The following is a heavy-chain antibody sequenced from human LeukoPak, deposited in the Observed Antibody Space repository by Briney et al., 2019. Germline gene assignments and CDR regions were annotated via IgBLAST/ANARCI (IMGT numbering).Heavy chain of an antibody. CDR1: GFTFDDYT. CDR3: ATERQKYFDY. Sequence: TGGSLRLSCAASGFTFDDYTMHWVRQAPGKGLEWVSLITWDGGSTFYADSVKGRFTISRDNSKNSLSLQMNSLRSEDTALYYCATERQKYFDYWGQGTLVTVSS. CDR2: ITWDGGST. J-gene: IGHJ4*02. V-gene: IGHV3-43*01.